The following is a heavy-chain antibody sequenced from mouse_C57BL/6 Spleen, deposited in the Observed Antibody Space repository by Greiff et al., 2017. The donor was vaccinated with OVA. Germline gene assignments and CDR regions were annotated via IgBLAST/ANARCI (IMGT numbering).Heavy chain of an antibody. CDR3: ARPGNWYFDD. D-gene: IGHD2-1*01. V-gene: IGHV5-17*01. J-gene: IGHJ2*01. CDR2: ISSGSGTI. CDR1: GFTFSDYG. Sequence: EVKLVESGGGLVKPGGSLKLSCAASGFTFSDYGMHWVRQAPEKGLEWVAYISSGSGTISYADTVKGRFPISRDNAKNTLFLRMTSLRSEDTAMCYCARPGNWYFDDWGKGTTLTVSS.